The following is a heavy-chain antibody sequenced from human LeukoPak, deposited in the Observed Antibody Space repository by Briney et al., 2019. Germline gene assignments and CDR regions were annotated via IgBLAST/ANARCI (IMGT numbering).Heavy chain of an antibody. CDR2: IKQDGSEK. CDR3: ARAEYDFWSGYWDLDY. V-gene: IGHV3-7*01. D-gene: IGHD3-3*01. J-gene: IGHJ4*02. Sequence: SGGSLRLSCAASGFTFSSYWMSWVRQAPGKGLEWVANIKQDGSEKYYVDSVKGRFTISRDNAKNSLYLQMNSLRAEDTAVYYCARAEYDFWSGYWDLDYWGQGTLVTVSS. CDR1: GFTFSSYW.